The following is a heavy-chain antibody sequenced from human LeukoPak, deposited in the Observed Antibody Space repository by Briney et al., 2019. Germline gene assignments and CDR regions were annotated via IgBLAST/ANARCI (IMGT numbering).Heavy chain of an antibody. J-gene: IGHJ6*03. D-gene: IGHD5-12*01. V-gene: IGHV3-48*01. Sequence: GGSLRLSCAASGFTFSSYSMNWVRQAPGKGLEWVSYISSSSSTIYYADSVKGRFTISRDNAKNSLYLQMNSLRAEDTAVYYCARDYSGYDYYYYMDVWGKGTTVTVSS. CDR1: GFTFSSYS. CDR2: ISSSSSTI. CDR3: ARDYSGYDYYYYMDV.